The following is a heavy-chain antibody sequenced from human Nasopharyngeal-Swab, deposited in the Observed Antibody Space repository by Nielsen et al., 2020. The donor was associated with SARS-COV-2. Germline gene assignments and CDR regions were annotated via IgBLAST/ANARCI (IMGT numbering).Heavy chain of an antibody. V-gene: IGHV3-13*01. CDR2: IASSGAT. CDR1: GFTLRSYD. J-gene: IGHJ4*02. Sequence: GESLKISCAASGFTLRSYDVHWVRQTTGEGLEWVSVIASSGATSYLDSVKGRFTVSRDNSKNTLYLQMNSLRAEDTAVYYCARDGGGYLNYWGQGTLVTVSS. D-gene: IGHD3-16*01. CDR3: ARDGGGYLNY.